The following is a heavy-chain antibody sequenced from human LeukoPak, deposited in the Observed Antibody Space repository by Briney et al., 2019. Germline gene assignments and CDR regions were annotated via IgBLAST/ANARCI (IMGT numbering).Heavy chain of an antibody. Sequence: SETLSLTCTVSGDSIRSYYWNWVRQPPGKSLEWIGFTHYSGSTFYNPSLKSRVSTSVDTSKNQFSLKLSSVTAADTAVYYCARENYDFWSGYCLDYWGQGTLVTVSS. CDR2: THYSGST. V-gene: IGHV4-59*12. CDR3: ARENYDFWSGYCLDY. D-gene: IGHD3-3*01. J-gene: IGHJ4*02. CDR1: GDSIRSYY.